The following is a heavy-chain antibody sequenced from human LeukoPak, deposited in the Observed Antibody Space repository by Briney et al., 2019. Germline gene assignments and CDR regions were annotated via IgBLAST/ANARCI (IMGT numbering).Heavy chain of an antibody. J-gene: IGHJ6*03. D-gene: IGHD1-1*01. V-gene: IGHV5-51*01. CDR2: IYPGDSDT. Sequence: GESLKISCKGSGYSFTSYWIGWARQMPGKGLEWMGIIYPGDSDTRYSPSFQGQVTISADKSISTAYLQWSSLKASDTAMYYCARHTRNYYYYMDVWGKGTTVTVSS. CDR1: GYSFTSYW. CDR3: ARHTRNYYYYMDV.